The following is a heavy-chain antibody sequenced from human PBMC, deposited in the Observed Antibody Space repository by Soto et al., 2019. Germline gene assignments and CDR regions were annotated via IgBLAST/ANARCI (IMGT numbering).Heavy chain of an antibody. CDR3: ARGRGRYSSGWSWFDP. D-gene: IGHD6-19*01. V-gene: IGHV4-4*02. CDR1: GGTIRSPDW. CDR2: IFQSGGT. Sequence: SETLSLTCGVSGGTIRSPDWWTWVRQPPGKGLEWIGEIFQSGGTNYTPSLESRVTISVDKSKNQFSRTLTSVTAADTAVYFCARGRGRYSSGWSWFDPWVRGSLVAVSS. J-gene: IGHJ5*02.